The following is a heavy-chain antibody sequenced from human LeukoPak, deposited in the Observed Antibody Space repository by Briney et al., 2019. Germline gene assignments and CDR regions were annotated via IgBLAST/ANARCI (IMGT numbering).Heavy chain of an antibody. Sequence: PGGSLRLSCAASGFTFSSYGMHWVRQAPGKGLEWVAFIRYDGSNKYYADSVKGRFTISRDNSKNTLYLQMNSLRPEDTAVYYCAKAQEYSSSPHNWFDPWGQGTLVTVSS. J-gene: IGHJ5*02. D-gene: IGHD6-6*01. V-gene: IGHV3-30*02. CDR1: GFTFSSYG. CDR3: AKAQEYSSSPHNWFDP. CDR2: IRYDGSNK.